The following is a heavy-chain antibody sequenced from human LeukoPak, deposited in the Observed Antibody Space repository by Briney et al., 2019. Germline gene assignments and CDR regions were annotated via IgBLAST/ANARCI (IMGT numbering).Heavy chain of an antibody. CDR1: GFTFSSYA. CDR3: AKASAMIVVVSKHFDY. J-gene: IGHJ4*02. Sequence: GGSLRLSCAASGFTFSSYAMRWVRQAPGKGLEWVAVISYDGSNKYYADSVKGRFTISRDNSKNTLYLQMNSLRAEDTAVYYCAKASAMIVVVSKHFDYWGQGTLVTVSS. CDR2: ISYDGSNK. D-gene: IGHD3-22*01. V-gene: IGHV3-30*04.